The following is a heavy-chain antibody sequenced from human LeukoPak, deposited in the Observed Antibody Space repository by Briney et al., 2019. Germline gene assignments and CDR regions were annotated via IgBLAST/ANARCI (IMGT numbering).Heavy chain of an antibody. CDR3: ARDRETWHGLRYFDY. CDR1: GYTFTSYY. D-gene: IGHD1-26*01. V-gene: IGHV1-18*04. Sequence: ASVKVSCKASGYTFTSYYMHWVRQAPGQGLEWMGWISAYNGNTNYAQKLQGRVTMTTDTSTSTAYMELRSLRSDDTAVYYCARDRETWHGLRYFDYWGQGTLVTVSS. J-gene: IGHJ4*02. CDR2: ISAYNGNT.